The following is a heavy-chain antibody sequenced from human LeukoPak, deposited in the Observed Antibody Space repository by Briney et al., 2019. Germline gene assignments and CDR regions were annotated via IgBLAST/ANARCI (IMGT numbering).Heavy chain of an antibody. V-gene: IGHV4-38-2*01. CDR3: ARVQGYCSGGSCFRPHNWFDP. CDR1: GYSISSGYY. J-gene: IGHJ5*02. Sequence: ETLSLTCAVSGYSISSGYYWGWIRAHPGEGVGWIVSIYHSSITYYNPSLNNRLTISVDTSKNQFSLKLSSVTAADTAVYYCARVQGYCSGGSCFRPHNWFDPWGQGTLVRVSS. D-gene: IGHD2-15*01. CDR2: IYHSSIT.